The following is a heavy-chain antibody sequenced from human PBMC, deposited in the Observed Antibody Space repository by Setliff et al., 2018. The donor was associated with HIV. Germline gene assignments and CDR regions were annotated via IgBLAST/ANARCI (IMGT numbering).Heavy chain of an antibody. CDR2: IYTDDSNT. V-gene: IGHV3-23*03. J-gene: IGHJ3*02. Sequence: GGSLRLSCAASGFTFSSFAMTWVRQAPGKGLEWVSIIYTDDSNTYYAESVKGRFTISRDNSKNTLYLQMNSLRAEDTAVYYCAKHFLLWSNAFHIWGQGTMVTVPS. CDR1: GFTFSSFA. CDR3: AKHFLLWSNAFHI. D-gene: IGHD2-21*01.